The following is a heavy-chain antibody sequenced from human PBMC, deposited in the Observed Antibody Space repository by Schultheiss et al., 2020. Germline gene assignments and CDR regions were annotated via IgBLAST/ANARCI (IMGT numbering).Heavy chain of an antibody. V-gene: IGHV4-61*05. CDR1: GGSISSSSYY. D-gene: IGHD2-2*02. CDR3: ARHPDYCSSTNCYTGGSDY. CDR2: VYYSGST. J-gene: IGHJ4*02. Sequence: SETLSLTCTVSGGSISSSSYYWGWIRQPPGKGLEWIGYVYYSGSTNYNPSLKSRVTISVDTSKNQFSLKLSSVTAADTAVYYCARHPDYCSSTNCYTGGSDYWGQGTLVTVSS.